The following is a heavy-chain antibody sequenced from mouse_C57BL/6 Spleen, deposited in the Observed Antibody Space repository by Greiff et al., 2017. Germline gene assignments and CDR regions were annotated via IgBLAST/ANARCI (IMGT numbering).Heavy chain of an antibody. J-gene: IGHJ1*03. CDR1: GYSFTDYN. CDR3: ARLDGSSLYWYFDV. CDR2: INPNYGTT. D-gene: IGHD1-1*01. V-gene: IGHV1-39*01. Sequence: VHVKQSGPELVKPGASVKISCKASGYSFTDYNMNWVKQSNGKSLEWIGVINPNYGTTSYNQKFKGKATLTVDQSSSTAYMQLNSLTSEDSAVYYCARLDGSSLYWYFDVWGTGTTVTVSS.